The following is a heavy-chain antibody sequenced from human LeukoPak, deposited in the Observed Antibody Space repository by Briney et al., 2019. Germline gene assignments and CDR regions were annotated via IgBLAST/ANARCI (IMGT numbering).Heavy chain of an antibody. Sequence: GGSLRLSCAASGFTFSSYWMSWVRQAPGKGLEWVANIKQDGSEKYYVDSVKGRFTISRDNAKNSLYLQMNSLRAEDTAVYYCARGSRYYYDSSGLNIDYWGQGTLVTVSS. CDR2: IKQDGSEK. CDR1: GFTFSSYW. CDR3: ARGSRYYYDSSGLNIDY. D-gene: IGHD3-22*01. J-gene: IGHJ4*02. V-gene: IGHV3-7*01.